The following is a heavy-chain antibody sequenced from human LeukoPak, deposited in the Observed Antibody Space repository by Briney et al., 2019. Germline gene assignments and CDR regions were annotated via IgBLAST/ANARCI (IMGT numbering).Heavy chain of an antibody. D-gene: IGHD3-22*01. CDR1: GFTFSSYW. CDR2: IKQDGSEK. CDR3: ARGGYYYDSSGYCHY. V-gene: IGHV3-7*04. J-gene: IGHJ4*02. Sequence: GGSLRLSCAASGFTFSSYWMSWVRQAPGKGLEWVANIKQDGSEKYYVDSVKGRFTISRDNAKNSLYLQMNSLRAEDTAVYYCARGGYYYDSSGYCHYWGQGTLVTVSS.